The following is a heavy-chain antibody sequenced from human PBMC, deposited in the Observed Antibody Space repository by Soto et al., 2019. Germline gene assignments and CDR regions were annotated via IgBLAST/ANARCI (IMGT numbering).Heavy chain of an antibody. CDR3: ATRSIVGAPDAFDI. V-gene: IGHV1-24*01. J-gene: IGHJ3*02. CDR2: FDPEDGET. CDR1: VYTLTELS. D-gene: IGHD1-26*01. Sequence: ASVKVSCKVSVYTLTELSMHWVRQAPGKGLEWMGGFDPEDGETIYAQKFQGRVTMTEDTSTDTAYMELSSLRSEDTAVYYCATRSIVGAPDAFDIWGQGTMVTVSS.